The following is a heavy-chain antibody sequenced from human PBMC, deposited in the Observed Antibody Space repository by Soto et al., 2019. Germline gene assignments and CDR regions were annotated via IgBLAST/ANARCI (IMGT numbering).Heavy chain of an antibody. J-gene: IGHJ5*02. CDR2: IYYSGST. CDR3: IKAGPNLLFDP. Sequence: SETLSLTCTVSGGSISSSSYYWGWIRQPPGKGLEWIGSIYYSGSTCYNPSLKSRVTISVDTSKNQFSLKLSSVTAADTAVYYCIKAGPNLLFDPWGQGTLVTVSS. CDR1: GGSISSSSYY. D-gene: IGHD1-26*01. V-gene: IGHV4-39*01.